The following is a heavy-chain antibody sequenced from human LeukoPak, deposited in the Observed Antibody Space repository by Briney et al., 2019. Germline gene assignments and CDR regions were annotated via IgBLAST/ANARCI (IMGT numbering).Heavy chain of an antibody. CDR1: GGTFSSYA. CDR3: ATEPLGCGGDCHFDY. D-gene: IGHD2-21*02. Sequence: SVKVSCKXSGGTFSSYAFSWMRQPPGQGLEWVGRIIPIYNPVDYTQRFQGRVTITADESTNTVYLELSSLRYDDTAVYYCATEPLGCGGDCHFDYWGQGTLVTVSS. CDR2: IIPIYNPV. V-gene: IGHV1-69*13. J-gene: IGHJ4*02.